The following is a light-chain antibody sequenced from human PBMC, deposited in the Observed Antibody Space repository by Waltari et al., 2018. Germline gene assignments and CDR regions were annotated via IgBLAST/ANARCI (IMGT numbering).Light chain of an antibody. V-gene: IGLV2-23*01. J-gene: IGLJ3*02. Sequence: QSALIQPASVSGSPGQSITMSCTETNSAVGRYNLVSCYQQHPGKAPKFLIYEGSKRPSGVSYRFSGSKSGNTASLTISGLQADDEADYYCSSYAGSGSPRVFGGGTKLTVL. CDR2: EGS. CDR3: SSYAGSGSPRV. CDR1: NSAVGRYNL.